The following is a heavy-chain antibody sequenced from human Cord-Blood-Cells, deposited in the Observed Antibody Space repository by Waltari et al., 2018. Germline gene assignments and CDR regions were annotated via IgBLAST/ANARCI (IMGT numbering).Heavy chain of an antibody. Sequence: QVQLQQWGAGLLKPSETLSLTCAVYGGSFSGYYWSWIRQPPGKGLEWSGEINHSRSTNYNPSLKSRVTISVDTSKNQFSLKLSSVTAADTAVYYCARTLYDSSGYYSDAFDIWGQGTMVTVSS. CDR1: GGSFSGYY. J-gene: IGHJ3*02. CDR3: ARTLYDSSGYYSDAFDI. D-gene: IGHD3-22*01. CDR2: INHSRST. V-gene: IGHV4-34*01.